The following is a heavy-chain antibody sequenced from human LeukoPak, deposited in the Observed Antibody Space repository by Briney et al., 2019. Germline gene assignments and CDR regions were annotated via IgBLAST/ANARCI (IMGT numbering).Heavy chain of an antibody. CDR2: IYYSGNT. D-gene: IGHD3/OR15-3a*01. V-gene: IGHV4-39*01. CDR3: ARQTGSGLFILP. J-gene: IGHJ4*02. Sequence: KTSETLSLTCTVSGASISSSNSYWGWIRQPPGKGLEWIGSIYYSGNTYYNASLKSQVSISIDTSKNRFSLKLTSVTAADTAVYYCARQTGSGLFILPGGQGTLVTVSS. CDR1: GASISSSNSY.